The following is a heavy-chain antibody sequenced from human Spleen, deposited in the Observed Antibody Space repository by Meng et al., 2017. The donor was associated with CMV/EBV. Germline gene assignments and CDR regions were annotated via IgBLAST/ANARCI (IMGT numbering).Heavy chain of an antibody. CDR1: GYSFTGYF. J-gene: IGHJ4*02. Sequence: VSCKASGYSFTGYFIHWVRQAPGQGLEWMGWINPSNGVTNFVREFQGRVTLTRDTSINTGYMELTRLTSDDTAVYYCARDNNWGPDYWGQGTLVTVSS. D-gene: IGHD7-27*01. CDR2: INPSNGVT. V-gene: IGHV1-2*02. CDR3: ARDNNWGPDY.